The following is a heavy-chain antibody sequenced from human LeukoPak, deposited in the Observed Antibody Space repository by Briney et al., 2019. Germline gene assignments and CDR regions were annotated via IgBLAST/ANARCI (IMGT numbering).Heavy chain of an antibody. D-gene: IGHD3-3*01. CDR2: IYYSGST. J-gene: IGHJ4*02. CDR3: ARERRITIFGVAPFDY. Sequence: SETLSLTCTVSGGSISSYYWSWIRQPPGKGLEWIGYIYYSGSTNYNPSLKSRVTISVDTSKNQFSLKLSSVTAADTAVYYCARERRITIFGVAPFDYWGQGTLVTVSS. CDR1: GGSISSYY. V-gene: IGHV4-59*01.